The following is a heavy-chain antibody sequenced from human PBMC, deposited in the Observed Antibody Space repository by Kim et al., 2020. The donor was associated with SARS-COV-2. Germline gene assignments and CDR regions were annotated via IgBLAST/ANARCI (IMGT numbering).Heavy chain of an antibody. V-gene: IGHV4-30-4*01. CDR3: AREGCSGGSCYSYGMDV. CDR1: GGSISSGDYY. J-gene: IGHJ6*02. D-gene: IGHD2-15*01. CDR2: IYYSGST. Sequence: SETMSLTCTVSGGSISSGDYYWSWIRQPPGKGLEWIGYIYYSGSTYYNPSLKSRVTISVDTSKNQFSLKLSSVTAADTAVYYCAREGCSGGSCYSYGMDVWGQGTTVTVSS.